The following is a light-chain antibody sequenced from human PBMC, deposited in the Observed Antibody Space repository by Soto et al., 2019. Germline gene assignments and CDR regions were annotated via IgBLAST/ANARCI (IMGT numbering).Light chain of an antibody. CDR1: QSISSN. Sequence: SSFIVSLSPGERATLDCGASQSISSNLAWYQQKPGQAPRLLIDDASTRAAGIPARFNGGGSGTEFTLTISSLQSEDFALYYCQQCHNWPLSFGEGTKVDIK. V-gene: IGKV3-15*01. J-gene: IGKJ4*01. CDR3: QQCHNWPLS. CDR2: DAS.